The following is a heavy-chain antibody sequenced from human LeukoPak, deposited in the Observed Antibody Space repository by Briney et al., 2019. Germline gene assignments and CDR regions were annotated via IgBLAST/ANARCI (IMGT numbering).Heavy chain of an antibody. V-gene: IGHV3-53*01. CDR2: IYSGGST. D-gene: IGHD6-19*01. J-gene: IGHJ4*02. CDR1: GFTVSSNY. Sequence: PGGSLRLSCAASGFTVSSNYMSWVRQAPGKGLEWVSVIYSGGSTYYADSVKGRFTISRHNSKNTLYLQMNSLRAEDTAVYYCAKIPSYSSGWYYFDYWGQGTLVTVSS. CDR3: AKIPSYSSGWYYFDY.